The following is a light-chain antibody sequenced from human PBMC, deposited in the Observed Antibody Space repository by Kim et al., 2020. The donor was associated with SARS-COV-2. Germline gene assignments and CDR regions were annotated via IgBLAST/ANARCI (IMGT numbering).Light chain of an antibody. CDR1: NIGSKS. V-gene: IGLV3-21*04. CDR3: QVWDSSRDWV. CDR2: YDS. J-gene: IGLJ3*02. Sequence: SYELTQPPSVSVAPGKTARVTCGGNNIGSKSVHWYQQKPGQAPVLVINYDSDRPSGIPERFSGSNSGNTATLTISRVEAGDEADYFCQVWDSSRDWVFGGGTQLTVL.